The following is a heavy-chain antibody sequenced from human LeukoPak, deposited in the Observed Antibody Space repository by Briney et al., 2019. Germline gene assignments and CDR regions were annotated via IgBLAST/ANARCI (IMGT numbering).Heavy chain of an antibody. J-gene: IGHJ5*02. CDR3: ARERSHYDFWSGYYSWFDP. CDR1: GFTFSSYG. CDR2: IWYDGSNK. V-gene: IGHV3-33*01. D-gene: IGHD3-3*01. Sequence: PGGSLRLSCAASGFTFSSYGIHWVRQAPGKGLEWVAVIWYDGSNKYYADSVKGRFAISRDNSKNTLYLQMNSLRAEDTAVYYCARERSHYDFWSGYYSWFDPWGQGTLVTVSS.